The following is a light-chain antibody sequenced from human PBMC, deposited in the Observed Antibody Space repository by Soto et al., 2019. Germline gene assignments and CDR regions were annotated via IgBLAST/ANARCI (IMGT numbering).Light chain of an antibody. CDR2: AAS. Sequence: DIQMTQSPSSLSASVGDRVTITCRASQSISTYLNWYQHKPGKVPKHLIYAASSLQSGVPSRVSGSGSGSDFTITIRSLQPEDFATYYCQETHTTFTFGGGTTVEIK. J-gene: IGKJ4*01. V-gene: IGKV1-39*01. CDR3: QETHTTFT. CDR1: QSISTY.